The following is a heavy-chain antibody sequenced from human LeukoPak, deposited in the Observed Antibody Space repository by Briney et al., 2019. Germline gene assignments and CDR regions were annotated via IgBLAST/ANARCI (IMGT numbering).Heavy chain of an antibody. CDR2: INPNSGGT. CDR1: GYTFTGYY. D-gene: IGHD3-10*01. V-gene: IGHV1-2*02. CDR3: ARDGLWFGEPFDY. J-gene: IGHJ4*02. Sequence: ASVKVSCKASGYTFTGYYMHWVRQAPGQGLEWMGWINPNSGGTNYAQKFQGRVTMTGDTSISTAYMELSRLRSDDTAVYYCARDGLWFGEPFDYWGQGTLVTVSS.